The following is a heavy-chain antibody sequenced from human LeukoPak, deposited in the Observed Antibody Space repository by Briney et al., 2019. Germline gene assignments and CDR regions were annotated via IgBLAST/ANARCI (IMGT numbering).Heavy chain of an antibody. CDR3: AREVVYCSSTSCYSGVDP. D-gene: IGHD2-2*02. CDR2: IYYSGST. J-gene: IGHJ5*02. CDR1: GGSISSYY. V-gene: IGHV4-59*01. Sequence: SETLSLTCTVSGGSISSYYWSWIRQPPGKGLEWIGYIYYSGSTNYNPSLKSRVTISVDTSKNQFSLKLSSVTAADTAVYYCAREVVYCSSTSCYSGVDPWGQGTLVTVPS.